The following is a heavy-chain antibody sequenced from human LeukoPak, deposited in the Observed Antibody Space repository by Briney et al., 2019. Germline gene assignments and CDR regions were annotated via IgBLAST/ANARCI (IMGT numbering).Heavy chain of an antibody. CDR3: ARETVFGVVIPTYYFDY. CDR1: GFTFSSYW. Sequence: GGSLRLSCAASGFTFSSYWMTWVRQAPGKGLEWVANIKQDGSEKYYVDSVKGRFTISRDNAKNSLYLQINSLRAEDSAVYYCARETVFGVVIPTYYFDYWGQGTLVTVSS. J-gene: IGHJ4*02. V-gene: IGHV3-7*01. D-gene: IGHD3-3*01. CDR2: IKQDGSEK.